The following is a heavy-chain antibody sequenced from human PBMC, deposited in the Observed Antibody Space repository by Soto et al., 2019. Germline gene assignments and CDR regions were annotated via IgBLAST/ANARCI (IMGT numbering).Heavy chain of an antibody. CDR1: GGTFSSYA. J-gene: IGHJ5*02. CDR3: ARDASYDILTGSGYNWFDP. CDR2: IIPIFGTA. V-gene: IGHV1-69*13. Sequence: WASVKVSCKASGGTFSSYAISWVRQAPGQGLEWMGGIIPIFGTANYAQKFQGRVTITADESTSTAYMELSSLRSEDTAVYYCARDASYDILTGSGYNWFDPWGQGTLVTVSS. D-gene: IGHD3-9*01.